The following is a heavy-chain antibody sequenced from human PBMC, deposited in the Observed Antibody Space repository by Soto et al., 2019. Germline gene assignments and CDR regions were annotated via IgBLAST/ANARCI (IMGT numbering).Heavy chain of an antibody. Sequence: SETLSLTCTVSGGSISSYYWSWIRQPPGKGLEWIGYIYYSGSTNYNPSLKSRVTISVDTSKNQFSLKLSSVAAADTAVYYCARDRRRDYYGSGSYYNGGNWFDPWGQGTLVTVSS. CDR1: GGSISSYY. J-gene: IGHJ5*02. V-gene: IGHV4-59*01. CDR3: ARDRRRDYYGSGSYYNGGNWFDP. CDR2: IYYSGST. D-gene: IGHD3-10*01.